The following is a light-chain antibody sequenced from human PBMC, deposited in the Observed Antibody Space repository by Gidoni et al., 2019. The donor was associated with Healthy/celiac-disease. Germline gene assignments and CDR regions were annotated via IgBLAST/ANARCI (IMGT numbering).Light chain of an antibody. V-gene: IGKV3-11*01. CDR2: DAS. CDR3: QQRSNWPSPT. Sequence: EIVLTQSPATLSLSPGERATLSCRASQSVSSYLAWYQQKPGQAPRLLIYDASNRATGIPARFSGSGSGTDFTLTISSLEPEDFVVYYCQQRSNWPSPTFXGXTKVEIK. J-gene: IGKJ4*01. CDR1: QSVSSY.